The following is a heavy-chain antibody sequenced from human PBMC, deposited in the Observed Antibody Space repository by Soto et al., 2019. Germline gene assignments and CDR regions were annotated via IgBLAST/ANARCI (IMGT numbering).Heavy chain of an antibody. V-gene: IGHV3-33*08. D-gene: IGHD6-25*01. CDR1: GFSFSSFG. J-gene: IGHJ5*02. Sequence: QEQLAESGGGVVQPGTSLRLSCTASGFSFSSFGMNWVRQAPGKGLEWVALIWYDGSKEYYADSVKGRFTISRDDSKNTVYLQMDSLRAEDTAVYYCTREGTFGSGSNGAWFDPWGQGTLVTVSS. CDR3: TREGTFGSGSNGAWFDP. CDR2: IWYDGSKE.